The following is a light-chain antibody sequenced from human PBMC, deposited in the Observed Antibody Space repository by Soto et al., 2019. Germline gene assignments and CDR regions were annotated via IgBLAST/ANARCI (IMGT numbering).Light chain of an antibody. CDR3: QQYSRYSIT. Sequence: DIQMTQSPSTLSASVGDRVTITCRASQSISYWLAWYQQKPGKAPTVLIYQASTLESGVPSRFSGSGSGTEFTLTIGSLQPDDFATYYCQQYSRYSITFGGGTKVEMK. J-gene: IGKJ4*01. V-gene: IGKV1-5*03. CDR1: QSISYW. CDR2: QAS.